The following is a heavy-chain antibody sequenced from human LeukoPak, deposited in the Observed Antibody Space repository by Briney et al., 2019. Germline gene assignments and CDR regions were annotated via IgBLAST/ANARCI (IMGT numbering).Heavy chain of an antibody. V-gene: IGHV5-51*01. J-gene: IGHJ4*02. D-gene: IGHD1-26*01. CDR1: GYTFTNYW. Sequence: GESLKISCKVSGYTFTNYWIGWVRQMPGKGLEWMGIIYPGDSDTRYSPSFQGQVTISADKSISTTYLQWSSLKASDTAMYYCARHIVGATKYFDYWGQGTLVTVSS. CDR2: IYPGDSDT. CDR3: ARHIVGATKYFDY.